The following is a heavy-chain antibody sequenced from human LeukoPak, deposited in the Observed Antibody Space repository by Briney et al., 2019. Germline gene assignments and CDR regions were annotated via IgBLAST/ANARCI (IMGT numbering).Heavy chain of an antibody. V-gene: IGHV1-18*01. D-gene: IGHD2-2*01. CDR2: ISAYNGNT. J-gene: IGHJ6*03. CDR3: ARTPATAARYYYYYYMDV. Sequence: ASVKVSCKASGYTFTSYGISWVRQAPGQGLEWMGWISAYNGNTNYAQKLQGRVMITTDESTSTAYMELSSLRSEDTAVYYCARTPATAARYYYYYYMDVWGKGTTVTVSS. CDR1: GYTFTSYG.